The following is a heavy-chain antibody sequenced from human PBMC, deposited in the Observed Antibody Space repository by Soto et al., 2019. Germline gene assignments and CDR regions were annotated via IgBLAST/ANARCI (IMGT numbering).Heavy chain of an antibody. CDR1: GFTFSSYS. V-gene: IGHV3-21*01. D-gene: IGHD2-2*01. CDR2: ISSSSSYI. CDR3: APQTDIVVVPAAITDY. Sequence: GGSLRLSCAASGFTFSSYSMNWVRQAPGKGLEWVSSISSSSSYIYYADSVKGRFTISRDNAKNSLYLQMNSLRAEDTAVYYCAPQTDIVVVPAAITDYWGQGTLVTVSS. J-gene: IGHJ4*02.